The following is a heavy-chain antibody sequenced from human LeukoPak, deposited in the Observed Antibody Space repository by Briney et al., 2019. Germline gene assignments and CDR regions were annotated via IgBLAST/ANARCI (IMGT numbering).Heavy chain of an antibody. Sequence: GGSLRLSCAASRVTFSSYWMNWVSQAPGEGLGWVANIKPGGSEKDYVYSVKGRFTISRDTAKHSLYLQMTSLRAEDPAVYYCARDFSNYPWGDYYHYMDVWGKGPTVTVSS. D-gene: IGHD4-11*01. CDR3: ARDFSNYPWGDYYHYMDV. CDR2: IKPGGSEK. CDR1: RVTFSSYW. V-gene: IGHV3-7*01. J-gene: IGHJ6*03.